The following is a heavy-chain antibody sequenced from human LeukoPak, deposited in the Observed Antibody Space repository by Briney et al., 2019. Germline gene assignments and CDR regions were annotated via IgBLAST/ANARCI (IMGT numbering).Heavy chain of an antibody. J-gene: IGHJ4*02. CDR3: ARDLHSGAYTFDY. D-gene: IGHD1-26*01. CDR1: GLPIADFA. CDR2: ISGDGVST. Sequence: GGSLRLSCVASGLPIADFAMHWVRQAPGKGLEWVSLISGDGVSTFYADSVKGRFTISRDSAKNSLYLQMNSLRDEDTAVYYCARDLHSGAYTFDYWGQGTLVTVSS. V-gene: IGHV3-43*02.